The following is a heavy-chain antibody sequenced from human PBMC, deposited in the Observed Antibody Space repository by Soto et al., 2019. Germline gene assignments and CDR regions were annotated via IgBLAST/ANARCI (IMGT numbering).Heavy chain of an antibody. CDR3: ARQIYDSDTGPNFQYYFDS. V-gene: IGHV5-10-1*01. CDR2: IDPSDSQT. CDR1: GYSFAGYW. D-gene: IGHD3-22*01. Sequence: GEFLKISCKGSGYSFAGYWITWVRQKPGKGLEWMGRIDPSDSQTYYSPSFRGHVTISVTKSITTVFLQWSSLRASDTAMYYCARQIYDSDTGPNFQYYFDSWGQGTPVTVSS. J-gene: IGHJ4*02.